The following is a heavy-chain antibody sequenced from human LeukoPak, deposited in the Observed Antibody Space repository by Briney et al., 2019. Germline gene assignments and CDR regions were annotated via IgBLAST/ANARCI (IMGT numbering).Heavy chain of an antibody. Sequence: PVGSLSHSPAASGVTLTAYYMGWIRSAPPQGLGWVSYTVRGGNGEHYADSVKGRFTISRDNTKNSLFLQINDLREEDTPVYYCARDGDQMYEVYDYWGQGTLVTVSS. CDR3: ARDGDQMYEVYDY. CDR1: GVTLTAYY. V-gene: IGHV3-11*04. CDR2: TVRGGNGE. J-gene: IGHJ4*02. D-gene: IGHD1-14*01.